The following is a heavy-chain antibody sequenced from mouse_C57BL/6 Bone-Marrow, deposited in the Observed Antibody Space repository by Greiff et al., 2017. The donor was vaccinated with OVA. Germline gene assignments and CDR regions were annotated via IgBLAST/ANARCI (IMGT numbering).Heavy chain of an antibody. CDR1: GYTFTSYW. CDR3: ARSRRQLRLGY. Sequence: QVQLQQPGAELVKPGASVQLSCKASGYTFTSYWMHWVKQRPGQGLEWIGMIHPNSGSTNYNEKFKSKATLTVDKSSSTAYMQLSSLTSEDSAVYYCARSRRQLRLGYWGQGTTLTVSS. V-gene: IGHV1-64*01. D-gene: IGHD3-2*02. CDR2: IHPNSGST. J-gene: IGHJ2*01.